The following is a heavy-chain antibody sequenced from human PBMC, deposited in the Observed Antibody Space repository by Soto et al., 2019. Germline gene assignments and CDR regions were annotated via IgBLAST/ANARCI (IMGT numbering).Heavy chain of an antibody. Sequence: SETLSLTCTVSGGSISSYYWSWIRQPPGTGLEWIGEIYHSGSTNYNPSLKSRVTISVDTSKNQFSLKLTSVTAADTAVYYCARDKITGLFDYWGQGTLVTVS. J-gene: IGHJ4*02. D-gene: IGHD2-8*02. CDR3: ARDKITGLFDY. CDR2: IYHSGST. CDR1: GGSISSYY. V-gene: IGHV4-34*01.